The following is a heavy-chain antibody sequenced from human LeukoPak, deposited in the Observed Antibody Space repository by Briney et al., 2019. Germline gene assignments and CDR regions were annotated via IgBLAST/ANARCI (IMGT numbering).Heavy chain of an antibody. Sequence: PGGSLRFSCAASGFTFSSYWMSWVRQAPGKGLEWVANIKQDGSEKYYVDSVKGRFTISRDNAKNSLYLQMNSLRAEDTAVYYCARTAVAITLYYFDYWGQGTLVTVSS. CDR1: GFTFSSYW. J-gene: IGHJ4*02. CDR3: ARTAVAITLYYFDY. V-gene: IGHV3-7*01. CDR2: IKQDGSEK. D-gene: IGHD6-19*01.